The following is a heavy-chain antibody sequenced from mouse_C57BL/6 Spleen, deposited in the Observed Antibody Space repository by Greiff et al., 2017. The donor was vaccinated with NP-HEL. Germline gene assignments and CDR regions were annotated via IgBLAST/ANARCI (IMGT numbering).Heavy chain of an antibody. D-gene: IGHD2-3*01. Sequence: QVQLQQPGAELVKPGASVKMSCKASGYTFTSYWITWVKQRPGQGLEWIGDIYPGSGSTNYNEKFKSKATLTVDTSSSTAYMQLSSLTSEDSAVYYCARYDGYSPYFDYWGQGTTLTVSS. CDR2: IYPGSGST. CDR3: ARYDGYSPYFDY. CDR1: GYTFTSYW. V-gene: IGHV1-55*01. J-gene: IGHJ2*01.